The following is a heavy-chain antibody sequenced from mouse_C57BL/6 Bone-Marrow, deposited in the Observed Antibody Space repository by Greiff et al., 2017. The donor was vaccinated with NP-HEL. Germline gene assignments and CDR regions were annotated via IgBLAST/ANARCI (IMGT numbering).Heavy chain of an antibody. CDR1: GYAFTNYL. CDR2: INPGSGGT. J-gene: IGHJ2*01. D-gene: IGHD2-1*01. Sequence: QVQLQQSGAELVRPGTSVKVSCKASGYAFTNYLIEWVKQRPGQGLEWIGVINPGSGGTNYNEKFKGKATLTADKSSSTAYMQLSRLTSEDSEVYFCEREEDGNYEVYFDYWGQGTTLTVSS. V-gene: IGHV1-54*01. CDR3: EREEDGNYEVYFDY.